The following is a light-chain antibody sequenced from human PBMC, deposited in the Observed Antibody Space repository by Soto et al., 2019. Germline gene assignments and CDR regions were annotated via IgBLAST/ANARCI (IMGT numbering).Light chain of an antibody. CDR3: QQYHSSVWT. J-gene: IGKJ1*01. Sequence: EIVLTQSPGTLSLSPGGRATLSCMASQSLSSSWLAWYQQKPGQAPRLLIYGASSRASGIPDRFSGSGSGTDFTLTISRLEPEDFAVYYCQQYHSSVWTFGQGTQVDIK. V-gene: IGKV3-20*01. CDR1: QSLSSSW. CDR2: GAS.